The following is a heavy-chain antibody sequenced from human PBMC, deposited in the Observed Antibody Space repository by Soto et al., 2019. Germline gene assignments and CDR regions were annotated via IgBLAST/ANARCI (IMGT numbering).Heavy chain of an antibody. Sequence: GASVKVSCKDPRYTITNTGISWRRQASGEGLEWMGWISDYNANTNYAQKLQGRVTMNTDTSTSKAYMELRSLRSDDTAVYYCASDLGNSTSYYHGRFVWG. V-gene: IGHV1-18*01. CDR1: RYTITNTG. CDR3: ASDLGNSTSYYHGRFV. CDR2: ISDYNANT. J-gene: IGHJ6*02. D-gene: IGHD6-13*01.